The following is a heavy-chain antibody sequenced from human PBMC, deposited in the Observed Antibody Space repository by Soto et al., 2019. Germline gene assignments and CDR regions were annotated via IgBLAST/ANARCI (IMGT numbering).Heavy chain of an antibody. CDR1: GYSFANYG. CDR3: ARVVGALGHWFDP. CDR2: ISAYNGNT. J-gene: IGHJ5*02. V-gene: IGHV1-18*01. Sequence: ASVKVSCKASGYSFANYGISWVRQAPGQGLEWMGRISAYNGNTNYAQKLQGRVTMTTDTSTSTAYMELRSLRSDDTVVYYCARVVGALGHWFDPWGQGTLVTVSS. D-gene: IGHD1-26*01.